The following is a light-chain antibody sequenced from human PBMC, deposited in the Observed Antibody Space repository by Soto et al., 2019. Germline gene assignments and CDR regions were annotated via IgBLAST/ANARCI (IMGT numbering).Light chain of an antibody. CDR3: QSYDSSLSGPYV. CDR1: SSNIGAGYD. V-gene: IGLV1-40*01. Sequence: QSVRTQPPSVSGAPGQRVTISCNGSSSNIGAGYDVHWYQQLPGTAPKLLIYGNSNRPSGVPDRFSGSKSGTSASLAITGLQAEDEADYYCQSYDSSLSGPYVFGTGTKVTVL. CDR2: GNS. J-gene: IGLJ1*01.